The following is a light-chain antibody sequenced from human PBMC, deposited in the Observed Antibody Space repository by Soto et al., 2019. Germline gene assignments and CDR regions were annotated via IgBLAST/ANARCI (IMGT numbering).Light chain of an antibody. Sequence: QSALTQPASVSGSPGQSITISCTGTSSDVGGYKYVSWFQQYPGKVPKLIIYEVNDRPSGVSNRFSASKSSNTASLTISGLQAEDEADYYCSSYTRQSTYVFGTGTKLTVL. CDR1: SSDVGGYKY. CDR3: SSYTRQSTYV. J-gene: IGLJ1*01. CDR2: EVN. V-gene: IGLV2-14*03.